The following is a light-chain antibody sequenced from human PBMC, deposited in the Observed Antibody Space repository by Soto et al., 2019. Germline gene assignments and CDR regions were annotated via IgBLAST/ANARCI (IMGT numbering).Light chain of an antibody. CDR3: QQYNSYS. Sequence: DIQITQSPSTLSASLGDRGTITCRASQSIGSWLAWYQQKPGKAPNLLIYEVSSLESGVPSRFSGSGSGTEFTLSISSLQPDDIATYYCQQYNSYSFGQGTKVDIK. CDR2: EVS. J-gene: IGKJ1*01. CDR1: QSIGSW. V-gene: IGKV1-5*01.